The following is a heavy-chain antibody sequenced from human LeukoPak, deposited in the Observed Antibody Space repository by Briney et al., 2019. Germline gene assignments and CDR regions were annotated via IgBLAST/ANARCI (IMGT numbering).Heavy chain of an antibody. CDR3: AREESMTTPSFDY. D-gene: IGHD4-11*01. CDR2: IYYSGST. J-gene: IGHJ4*02. V-gene: IGHV4-59*01. CDR1: GGSISSYY. Sequence: SETLSLTCTVSGGSISSYYWSWIRQPPGKGLEWIGYIYYSGSTNYNPSLKSRVTISVDTSKNQFSLKLSSVTAADTAVYYCAREESMTTPSFDYWGQGTLGTVSS.